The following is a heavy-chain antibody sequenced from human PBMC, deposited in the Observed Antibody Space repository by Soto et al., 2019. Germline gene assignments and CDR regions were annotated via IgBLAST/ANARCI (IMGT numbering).Heavy chain of an antibody. CDR2: IYYSGST. CDR1: GGSISSGGYC. Sequence: SETLSLTCTVSGGSISSGGYCWSWIRQHPGKGLEWIGYIYYSGSTYYNPSLKSRVTISVDTSKNQFSLKLSSVTAADTAVYYCAGIAARHYYYYGMDVWGQGTTVTVSS. J-gene: IGHJ6*02. D-gene: IGHD6-6*01. CDR3: AGIAARHYYYYGMDV. V-gene: IGHV4-31*03.